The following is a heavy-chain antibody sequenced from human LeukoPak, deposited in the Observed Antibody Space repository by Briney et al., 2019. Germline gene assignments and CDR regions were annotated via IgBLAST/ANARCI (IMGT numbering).Heavy chain of an antibody. Sequence: SETLSLTCSVSGRSISRSNYYWGWIRQPPGRGLEWIGSIYYSGSTYYNPSLKSRVTISVDTSKNQFSLKLSSVAAADTAVYYCARHASGDYPPYYFDYWGQGTLSPSPQ. CDR3: ARHASGDYPPYYFDY. J-gene: IGHJ4*02. CDR2: IYYSGST. CDR1: GRSISRSNYY. V-gene: IGHV4-39*01. D-gene: IGHD4-17*01.